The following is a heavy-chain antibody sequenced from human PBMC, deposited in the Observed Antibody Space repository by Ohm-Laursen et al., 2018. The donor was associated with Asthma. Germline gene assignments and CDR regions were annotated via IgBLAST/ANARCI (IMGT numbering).Heavy chain of an antibody. V-gene: IGHV3-23*01. CDR2: ISGSGGST. Sequence: SLRLSCAASGFTFSSYAMSWVRQAPGKGLEWVSAISGSGGSTYYADSVKGRFTISRDNSKNTLYLQMNSLRAEDTALYYCAKDKNHGGQGGFDYWGQGTLVTVSS. CDR3: AKDKNHGGQGGFDY. J-gene: IGHJ4*02. CDR1: GFTFSSYA. D-gene: IGHD1-26*01.